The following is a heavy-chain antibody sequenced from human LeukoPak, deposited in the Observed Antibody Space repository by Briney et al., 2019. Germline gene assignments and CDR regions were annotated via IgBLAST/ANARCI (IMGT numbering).Heavy chain of an antibody. CDR3: VGDLLVGGGSWSVPSLDS. V-gene: IGHV3-74*01. CDR2: INVDGRRT. Sequence: PGGSLRLSCEASGFIFSTHWMHWVRQVPGKGLQWVSRINVDGRRTIYADSVKGRFAISRDNAKNTVSLQMNSLRVDDTAVYYCVGDLLVGGGSWSVPSLDSWGRGILVTVSS. J-gene: IGHJ4*02. CDR1: GFIFSTHW. D-gene: IGHD1-14*01.